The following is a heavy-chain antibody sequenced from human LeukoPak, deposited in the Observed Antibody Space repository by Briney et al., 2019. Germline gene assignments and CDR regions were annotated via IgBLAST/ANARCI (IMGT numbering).Heavy chain of an antibody. V-gene: IGHV3-7*01. CDR2: IKQDGSEK. CDR1: GFNFGSYS. J-gene: IGHJ6*03. Sequence: GGSLRLSCAASGFNFGSYSMTWVRQAPGKGLEWVANIKQDGSEKYYVDSVKGRFTISRDNAKNSLYLQMNSLRAEDTAVYYCARDTSGQSLYYYYYMDVWGKGTTVTISS. CDR3: ARDTSGQSLYYYYYMDV. D-gene: IGHD2-2*01.